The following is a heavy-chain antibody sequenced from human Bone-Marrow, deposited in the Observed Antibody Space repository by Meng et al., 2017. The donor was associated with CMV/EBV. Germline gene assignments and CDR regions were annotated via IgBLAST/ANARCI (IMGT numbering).Heavy chain of an antibody. CDR2: INHRGST. CDR3: ATTTVDFWSGYFDY. V-gene: IGHV4-34*01. J-gene: IGHJ4*02. D-gene: IGHD3-3*01. CDR1: GGSFSGYY. Sequence: GSLRLSCAVYGGSFSGYYWSWIRQPPGKGLEWIGEINHRGSTNSSPSLKSRVTISVNTSKNQFSLKLSSVTAADTAVYYCATTTVDFWSGYFDYWGQGTLVTVSS.